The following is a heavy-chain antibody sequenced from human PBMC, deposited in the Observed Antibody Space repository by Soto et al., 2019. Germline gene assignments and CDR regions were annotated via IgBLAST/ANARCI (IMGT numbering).Heavy chain of an antibody. Sequence: QVQLVESGGGVVQPGASLRLSCAASGFMFSNHGMHWVRQAPGKGLEWVAVIWSDGNNKYYADSVKGRFTISRDNSKNTVYLQMNSLRDEDTAVYYCVRGDNWNDEASDYWGQGTLVTVSS. D-gene: IGHD1-1*01. CDR1: GFMFSNHG. CDR2: IWSDGNNK. J-gene: IGHJ4*02. V-gene: IGHV3-33*01. CDR3: VRGDNWNDEASDY.